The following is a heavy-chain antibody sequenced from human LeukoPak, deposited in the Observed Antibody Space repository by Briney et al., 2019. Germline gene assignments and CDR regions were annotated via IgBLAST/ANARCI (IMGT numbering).Heavy chain of an antibody. J-gene: IGHJ4*02. D-gene: IGHD2-2*01. Sequence: SQTLSLTCTVSGGSNSSGSYYWSWIRQPAGKGLEWIGRIYTSGSTNYNPSLKSRVTISVDTSKNQFSLKLSSVTAADTAVYYCARVCSSSSCSQDYWGQGTLVTVSS. CDR1: GGSNSSGSYY. CDR2: IYTSGST. CDR3: ARVCSSSSCSQDY. V-gene: IGHV4-61*02.